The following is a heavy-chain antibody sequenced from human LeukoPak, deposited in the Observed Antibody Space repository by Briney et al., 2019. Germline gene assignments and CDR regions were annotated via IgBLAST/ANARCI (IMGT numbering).Heavy chain of an antibody. J-gene: IGHJ4*02. CDR2: INSDGSST. CDR3: ARDLSYGLVH. D-gene: IGHD4-17*01. Sequence: GGSLRLSCAPSGFTFSTYWMDWVRQAPGKGLVWVSRINSDGSSTTYADSVKGRFTISRDKAKNTLSLQMNSLRAVDTAVYYCARDLSYGLVHWCQGTLVTVSS. CDR1: GFTFSTYW. V-gene: IGHV3-74*03.